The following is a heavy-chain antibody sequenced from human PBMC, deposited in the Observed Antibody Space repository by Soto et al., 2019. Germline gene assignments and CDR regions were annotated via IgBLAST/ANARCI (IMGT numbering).Heavy chain of an antibody. CDR2: INAGNGNT. V-gene: IGHV1-3*01. Sequence: ASVKVSCKASGYTFTSYAMHWVRQAPGQRLEWMGWINAGNGNTKYSQKFQGRVTITRDTSASTAYMELSSLRSEDTAVYYCARWGLECSGGSCYQVNWFDPWGQGTLVTVSS. J-gene: IGHJ5*02. CDR3: ARWGLECSGGSCYQVNWFDP. CDR1: GYTFTSYA. D-gene: IGHD2-15*01.